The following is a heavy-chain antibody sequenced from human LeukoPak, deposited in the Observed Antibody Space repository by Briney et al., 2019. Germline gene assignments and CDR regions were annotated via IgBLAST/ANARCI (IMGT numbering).Heavy chain of an antibody. D-gene: IGHD3-10*01. J-gene: IGHJ4*02. Sequence: KPLETLSLTCTVSGGSISSYYWSWIRQPPGKGLEWIGYIYYSGSTNYNPSLKSRVTISVDTSKNQFSLKLSSVTAADTAVYYCARVRASVRYYFDYWGQGTLVTVSS. CDR2: IYYSGST. CDR3: ARVRASVRYYFDY. CDR1: GGSISSYY. V-gene: IGHV4-59*01.